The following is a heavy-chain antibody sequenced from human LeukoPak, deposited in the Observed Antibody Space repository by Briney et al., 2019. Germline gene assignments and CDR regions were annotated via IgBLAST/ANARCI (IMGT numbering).Heavy chain of an antibody. CDR1: GFTFDDYA. V-gene: IGHV3-9*01. D-gene: IGHD3-9*01. CDR2: ISWNSGSI. Sequence: GGSLRLSCAASGFTFDDYAMHWVRQAPGKGLEWVSGISWNSGSIGYADSVKGRFTISRDNAKNSLYLRMNSLRAEDTAVYYCAKDYYDMLTGYLTYLFDYWGQGTLVTVSA. J-gene: IGHJ4*02. CDR3: AKDYYDMLTGYLTYLFDY.